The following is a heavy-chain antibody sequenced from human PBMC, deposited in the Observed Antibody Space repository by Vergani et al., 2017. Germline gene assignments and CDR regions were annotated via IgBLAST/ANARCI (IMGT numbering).Heavy chain of an antibody. J-gene: IGHJ6*02. CDR1: GFTFSSYG. Sequence: QVQLVESGGGVVQPGRSLILSCAASGFTFSSYGMHWVRQAPGKGLEWVADISYDGSNKYYADSVKGRFTISRDNSKNTLYLQMNSLRAEDTAVYYCAKDLHGSGSYYNERYYGMDVWGQGTTVTVSS. D-gene: IGHD3-10*01. CDR2: ISYDGSNK. CDR3: AKDLHGSGSYYNERYYGMDV. V-gene: IGHV3-30*18.